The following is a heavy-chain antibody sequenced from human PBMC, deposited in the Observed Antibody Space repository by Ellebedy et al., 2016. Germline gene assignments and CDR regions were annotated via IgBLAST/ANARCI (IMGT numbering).Heavy chain of an antibody. CDR2: FDPEDGEP. D-gene: IGHD1-26*01. CDR3: ASSGHSYAMDV. J-gene: IGHJ6*02. Sequence: ASVKVSCXVSGYSLTDVSMHWVRQAPGRGLEWMGHFDPEDGEPLYAQQFQGRISMTEDTSTDTAFMELPSLTSEDTAVYYCASSGHSYAMDVWGQGTTITVSS. V-gene: IGHV1-24*01. CDR1: GYSLTDVS.